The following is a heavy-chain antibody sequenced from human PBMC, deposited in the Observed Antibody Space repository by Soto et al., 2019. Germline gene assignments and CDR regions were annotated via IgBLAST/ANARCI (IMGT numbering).Heavy chain of an antibody. J-gene: IGHJ4*02. CDR1: GGTFSSYA. CDR2: IIPIFGTA. CDR3: ARSIYSNRIVATIGPLFDY. Sequence: QVQLVQSGAEVKKAGSSVKVSCKASGGTFSSYAISWVRQAPGQGLEWMGGIIPIFGTANYAQKFQGRVTITADESTSTAYMELSSLRSEDTAVYYCARSIYSNRIVATIGPLFDYWGQGTLVTVSS. D-gene: IGHD5-12*01. V-gene: IGHV1-69*01.